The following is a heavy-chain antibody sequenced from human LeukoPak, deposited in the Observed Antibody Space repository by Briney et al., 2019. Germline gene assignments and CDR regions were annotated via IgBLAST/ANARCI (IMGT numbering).Heavy chain of an antibody. CDR3: VSFYETY. Sequence: GGSLRLSCAASGNYWMHWVRQAPGKGLVWVSHINSDGSWTGYADSVRGRFTISKDNAKNMVYLHMNSLRVDDTAVYYCVSFYETYWGRGTLVTVSS. J-gene: IGHJ4*02. V-gene: IGHV3-74*01. D-gene: IGHD2-2*01. CDR1: GNYW. CDR2: INSDGSWT.